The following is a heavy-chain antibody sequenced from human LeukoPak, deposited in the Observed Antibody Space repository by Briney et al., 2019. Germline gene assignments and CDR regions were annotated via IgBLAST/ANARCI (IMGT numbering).Heavy chain of an antibody. V-gene: IGHV3-21*01. CDR3: ARESDYYDSSGYYYTPRYYYYMDV. J-gene: IGHJ6*03. D-gene: IGHD3-22*01. Sequence: GGSLRLSCAASGFTVSSNYMSWVRQAPGKGLEWVSSISSSSSYIYYADSVKGRFTISRDNAKNSLYLQMNSLRAEDTAVYYCARESDYYDSSGYYYTPRYYYYMDVWGKGTTVTISS. CDR1: GFTVSSNY. CDR2: ISSSSSYI.